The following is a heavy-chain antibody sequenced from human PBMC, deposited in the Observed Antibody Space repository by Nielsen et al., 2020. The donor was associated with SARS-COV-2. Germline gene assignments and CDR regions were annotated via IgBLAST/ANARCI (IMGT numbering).Heavy chain of an antibody. CDR2: IDPSDSYT. CDR1: GYSFTSHW. CDR3: ARLRDAFDT. J-gene: IGHJ3*02. V-gene: IGHV5-10-1*01. Sequence: GESLKISCKASGYSFTSHWISWMRQMHGRGLEWMGRIDPSDSYTNYSPSFEGRVTISAAKSINTAYLQWSSLEASDTAIYYCARLRDAFDTWGPGTVVTVSS. D-gene: IGHD5-12*01.